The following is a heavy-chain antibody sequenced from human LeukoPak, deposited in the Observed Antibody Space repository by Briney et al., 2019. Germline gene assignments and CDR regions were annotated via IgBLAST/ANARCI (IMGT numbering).Heavy chain of an antibody. J-gene: IGHJ4*02. D-gene: IGHD6-19*01. CDR2: MNPNSGDT. Sequence: ASVKVSCKASGYTFTSYDINWVRQATGQGLEWMGWMNPNSGDTAYVQNLQGRVTMTRNTSLSTAYMELSSLRSEDTAVYYCARKAVYDYWGQGTLVTVSS. CDR1: GYTFTSYD. V-gene: IGHV1-8*01. CDR3: ARKAVYDY.